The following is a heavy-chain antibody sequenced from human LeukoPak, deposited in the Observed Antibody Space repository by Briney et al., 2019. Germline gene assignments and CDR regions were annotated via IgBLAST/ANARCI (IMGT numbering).Heavy chain of an antibody. CDR1: GFTFSSYW. Sequence: GGSLRLSCAASGFTFSSYWMHWVRQAPGKGLVWVSRINSDGSSTSYADSVKGRFTISRDNAKNTLYLQMTSLRAEDTAVYDCARVEMATILGIDYWGQGTLVTVSS. J-gene: IGHJ4*02. V-gene: IGHV3-74*01. CDR3: ARVEMATILGIDY. D-gene: IGHD5-24*01. CDR2: INSDGSST.